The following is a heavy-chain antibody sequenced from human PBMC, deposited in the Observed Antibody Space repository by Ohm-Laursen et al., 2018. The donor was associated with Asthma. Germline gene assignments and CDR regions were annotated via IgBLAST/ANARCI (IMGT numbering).Heavy chain of an antibody. J-gene: IGHJ4*02. CDR3: ARGGPLDY. Sequence: SLRLSCTASGFTFSSYSMNWVRQAPGKGLEWVSYISSSSSTIYYADSVKGRFTISRDNAKNSLYLQMNSLRAEDTAVYYCARGGPLDYWGQGTLVTVSS. CDR2: ISSSSSTI. CDR1: GFTFSSYS. V-gene: IGHV3-48*04.